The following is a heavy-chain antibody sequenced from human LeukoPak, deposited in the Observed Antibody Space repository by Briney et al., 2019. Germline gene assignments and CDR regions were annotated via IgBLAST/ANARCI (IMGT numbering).Heavy chain of an antibody. Sequence: ASVKVSCKASGYSFKTFGISWVRQAPGQGLEWMGWINPHSGGTNYAQKFQGGVTMTRDTSITTAYMELSSLRSDDTAVYYCARDVGEYCSSTNCYASHYWGQGTLVTVSS. CDR2: INPHSGGT. J-gene: IGHJ4*02. CDR3: ARDVGEYCSSTNCYASHY. CDR1: GYSFKTFG. V-gene: IGHV1-2*02. D-gene: IGHD2-2*01.